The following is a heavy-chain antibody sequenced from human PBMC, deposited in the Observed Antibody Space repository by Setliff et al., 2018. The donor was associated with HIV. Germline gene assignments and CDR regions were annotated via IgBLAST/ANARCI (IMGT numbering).Heavy chain of an antibody. CDR2: IITIFGPA. V-gene: IGHV1-69*05. J-gene: IGHJ5*02. Sequence: ASVKVSCKAAAGTVSSYAINWARQDPGQGLEWMGGIITIFGPANYVQKFQDRVTITTDESTSTAYMELSSLKSEDTAVYYCARCFEVESSGWFDPWGQGTLVTVSS. D-gene: IGHD3-16*01. CDR1: AGTVSSYA. CDR3: ARCFEVESSGWFDP.